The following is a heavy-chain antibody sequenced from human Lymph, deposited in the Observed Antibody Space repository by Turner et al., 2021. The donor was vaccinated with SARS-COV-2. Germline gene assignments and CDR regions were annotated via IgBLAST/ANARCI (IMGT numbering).Heavy chain of an antibody. CDR1: GGSSSSGDYY. V-gene: IGHV4-30-4*01. CDR3: ARVVVLRRAYFDY. Sequence: QLQLQESGPGLVQPSQTLAHTCTVSGGSSSSGDYYWSSIRQPPGKGLEWIGYIYYRGSTYYNPSLKSRVTISVDTSKNQFSLKLSSVTAADTAVYYCARVVVLRRAYFDYWGQGTLVTVSS. D-gene: IGHD5-12*01. J-gene: IGHJ4*02. CDR2: IYYRGST.